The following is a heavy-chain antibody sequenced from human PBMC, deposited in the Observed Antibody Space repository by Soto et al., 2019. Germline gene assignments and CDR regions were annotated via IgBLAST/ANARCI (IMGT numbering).Heavy chain of an antibody. CDR1: GGTFSSYS. J-gene: IGHJ4*02. CDR2: IIPIFGTA. CDR3: ARDGGRHAGGIDY. V-gene: IGHV1-69*01. D-gene: IGHD1-26*01. Sequence: QVQLVQSGAEVKKPGSSVKVSCKASGGTFSSYSINWVRQAPGQGLEWMGEIIPIFGTANYAQKFQGRVSITADESTSTAYMELSSLRSEDTAVYYCARDGGRHAGGIDYWGQGTLVTVSS.